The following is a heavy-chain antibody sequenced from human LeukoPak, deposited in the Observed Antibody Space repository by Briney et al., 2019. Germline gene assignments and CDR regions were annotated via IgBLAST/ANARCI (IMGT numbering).Heavy chain of an antibody. CDR1: GFTFGDYA. Sequence: PGGSLRLSCTASGFTFGDYAMSWVRQAPGKGREWVGFIRSKAYGGTTEYAASVKGRFTISRDDSKSIAYLQMNSLKTEDTAVYYCTTGNEGYVVDYYYYMDVWGKGTTVTISS. V-gene: IGHV3-49*04. CDR2: IRSKAYGGTT. CDR3: TTGNEGYVVDYYYYMDV. J-gene: IGHJ6*03. D-gene: IGHD2-15*01.